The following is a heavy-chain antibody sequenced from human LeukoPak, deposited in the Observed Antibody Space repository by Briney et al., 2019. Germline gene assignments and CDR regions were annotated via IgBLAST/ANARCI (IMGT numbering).Heavy chain of an antibody. Sequence: SETLSLTCVVSGGSVSGYYWGWIRQPPVRGLEWIGYVYYSGSTNYNPSFKSRITISVDTSRNQFSLQLSSVTAADTAVYYCARIHRYSSGGACYVLDNWGQGTLVAVSS. CDR1: GGSVSGYY. D-gene: IGHD2-15*01. J-gene: IGHJ4*02. CDR2: VYYSGST. CDR3: ARIHRYSSGGACYVLDN. V-gene: IGHV4-59*02.